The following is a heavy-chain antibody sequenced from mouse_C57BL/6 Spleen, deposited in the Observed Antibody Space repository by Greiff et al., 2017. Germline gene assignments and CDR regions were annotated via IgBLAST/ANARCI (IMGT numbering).Heavy chain of an antibody. CDR2: IWGDGST. D-gene: IGHD3-2*01. Sequence: VKLVESGPGLVAPSPSLSITCTVSGFSLTSYGVSWVRQPPGQGLEWLGVIWGDGSTNYHSALISRLGISKDNSTSQVFLKLNSLQTDDTATYYCAKPDSSGAWFAYWGQGTLVTVSA. J-gene: IGHJ3*01. V-gene: IGHV2-3*01. CDR3: AKPDSSGAWFAY. CDR1: GFSLTSYG.